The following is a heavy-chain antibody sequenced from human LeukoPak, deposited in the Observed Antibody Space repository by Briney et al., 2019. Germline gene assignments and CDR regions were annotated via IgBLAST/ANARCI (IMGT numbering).Heavy chain of an antibody. Sequence: ASVKVSCKASGYTFTSYDINWVRQATGQGLEWMGWMNPNSGNTGYAQKFQGRVTMTRNTSISTAYMELSSLRSEDTAVYYCARGPNIAVAVKYYFDYWGQGTLVTVSS. D-gene: IGHD6-19*01. V-gene: IGHV1-8*01. CDR1: GYTFTSYD. CDR2: MNPNSGNT. J-gene: IGHJ4*02. CDR3: ARGPNIAVAVKYYFDY.